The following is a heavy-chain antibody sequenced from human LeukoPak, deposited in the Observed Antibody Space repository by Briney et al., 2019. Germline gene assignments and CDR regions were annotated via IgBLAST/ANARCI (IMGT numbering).Heavy chain of an antibody. CDR1: GGSISSYY. CDR2: IYTSGST. Sequence: PETLSLTCTVSGGSISSYYWSWIRQPAGKGLEWIGRIYTSGSTNYNPSLKSRVTMSVDTSKNQFSLKLSSVTAADTAVYYCARERPTVLRYFDWSNHDAFDIWGQGTMVTVSS. J-gene: IGHJ3*02. CDR3: ARERPTVLRYFDWSNHDAFDI. V-gene: IGHV4-4*07. D-gene: IGHD3-9*01.